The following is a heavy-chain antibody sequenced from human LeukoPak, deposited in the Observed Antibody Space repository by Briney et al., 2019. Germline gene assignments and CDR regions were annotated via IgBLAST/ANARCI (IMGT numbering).Heavy chain of an antibody. CDR2: ISGSGGST. Sequence: GGSLRLSCAASGFTFSSYAMSWVRQAPGKGLEWVSAISGSGGSTYYADSVKGRFTISRDNSKNTLYLQMNSVRAEDTAVYYCAKDPSMIVVVRIFDYWGQGTLVTVSS. V-gene: IGHV3-23*01. J-gene: IGHJ4*02. D-gene: IGHD3-22*01. CDR1: GFTFSSYA. CDR3: AKDPSMIVVVRIFDY.